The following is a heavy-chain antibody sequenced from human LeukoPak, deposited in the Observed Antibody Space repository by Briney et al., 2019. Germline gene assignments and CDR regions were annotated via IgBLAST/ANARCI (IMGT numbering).Heavy chain of an antibody. CDR3: ARWEGGSYYDFDY. Sequence: SETLSLTCNVSGDSLTSHFWSWIRQPPGKGLEWIGEINHSGSTNYNPSLKSRVTISVDTSKNQFSLKLSSVTAADTAVYYCARWEGGSYYDFDYWGQGTLVTVSS. CDR1: GDSLTSHF. V-gene: IGHV4-34*01. J-gene: IGHJ4*02. D-gene: IGHD1-26*01. CDR2: INHSGST.